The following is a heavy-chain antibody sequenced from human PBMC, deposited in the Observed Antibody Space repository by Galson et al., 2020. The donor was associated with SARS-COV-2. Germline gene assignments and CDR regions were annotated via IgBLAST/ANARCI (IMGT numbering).Heavy chain of an antibody. Sequence: GESLRLSCAASGFNFETYHFAWVREVPGRGLAWVAGLNWNGDTTRHAEFGSGRFTVSRDNTKDIVYLQMNSLRPEDTASYYCARNGTYYYFGLDVWGPGTTVIVSS. D-gene: IGHD2-8*01. CDR2: LNWNGDTT. CDR1: GFNFETYH. CDR3: ARNGTYYYFGLDV. J-gene: IGHJ6*02. V-gene: IGHV3-20*04.